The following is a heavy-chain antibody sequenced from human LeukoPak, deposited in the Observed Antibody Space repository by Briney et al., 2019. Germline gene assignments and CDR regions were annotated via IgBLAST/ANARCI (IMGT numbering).Heavy chain of an antibody. D-gene: IGHD6-25*01. CDR1: GYTFTSYD. CDR2: ISGYNGNT. V-gene: IGHV1-18*01. J-gene: IGHJ4*02. Sequence: ASVKVSCKTSGYTFTSYDINWVRQAPGQGLEWMGWISGYNGNTNYAQKSAGRLTLTTETATSTVFMELRNLRSDDTAVYYCARGLDAAAGLANFDYWGQGTLVTVSS. CDR3: ARGLDAAAGLANFDY.